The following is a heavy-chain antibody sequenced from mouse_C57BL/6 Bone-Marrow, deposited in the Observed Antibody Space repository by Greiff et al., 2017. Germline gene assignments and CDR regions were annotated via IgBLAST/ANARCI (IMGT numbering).Heavy chain of an antibody. D-gene: IGHD2-3*01. CDR1: GYTFTSYW. CDR3: TKDGYYDWYFDV. J-gene: IGHJ1*03. Sequence: EVQLQQSGTVLARPGASVKMSCKTSGYTFTSYWMHWVKQRPGQGLEWIGAIYPGNSDTSYNQKFEGKAKLTAVTSASTAYMELSSLTNEDSAVYYCTKDGYYDWYFDVWGTGTTVTVSS. CDR2: IYPGNSDT. V-gene: IGHV1-5*01.